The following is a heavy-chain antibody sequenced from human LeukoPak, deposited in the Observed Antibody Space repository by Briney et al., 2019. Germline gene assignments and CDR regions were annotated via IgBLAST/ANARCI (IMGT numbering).Heavy chain of an antibody. CDR1: GFTFSSYA. CDR2: ISGSGGST. J-gene: IGHJ3*02. V-gene: IGHV3-23*01. D-gene: IGHD6-13*01. CDR3: AKDYETYSSSWRDAFDI. Sequence: GRSLRLSCAASGFTFSSYAMSWVRQAPGKGPEWVSAISGSGGSTYYADSVKGRFTISRDNSKNTLYLQMNSLRAEDTAVYYCAKDYETYSSSWRDAFDIWGQGTMVTVSS.